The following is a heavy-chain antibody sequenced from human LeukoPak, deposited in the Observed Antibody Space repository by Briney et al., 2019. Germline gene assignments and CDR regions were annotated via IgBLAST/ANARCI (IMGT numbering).Heavy chain of an antibody. CDR1: GFTFSSYS. Sequence: EGSLRLSCAAPGFTFSSYSMNWVRQAPGKGLEWVSSISSSSSYIYYADSVRGRFTISRDNAKNSLYLHLNSLRAEDTAVYYCARDMSSGYDYWGQGTLVTVSS. J-gene: IGHJ4*02. V-gene: IGHV3-21*01. CDR3: ARDMSSGYDY. CDR2: ISSSSSYI. D-gene: IGHD5-12*01.